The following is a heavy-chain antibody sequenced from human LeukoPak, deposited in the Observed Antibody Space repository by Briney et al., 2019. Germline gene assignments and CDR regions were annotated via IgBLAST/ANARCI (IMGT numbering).Heavy chain of an antibody. CDR3: ARSRVPAATYYFDY. CDR1: GFTFSSCA. J-gene: IGHJ4*02. V-gene: IGHV3-23*01. D-gene: IGHD2-2*01. Sequence: GGSLRLSCAASGFTFSSCAMSWVRQAPGKGLEWVSSISGSGGSTYYADSVRGRFTISRDNSKNTLYLQMNSLRAEDTAVYYCARSRVPAATYYFDYWGQGTLVTVSS. CDR2: ISGSGGST.